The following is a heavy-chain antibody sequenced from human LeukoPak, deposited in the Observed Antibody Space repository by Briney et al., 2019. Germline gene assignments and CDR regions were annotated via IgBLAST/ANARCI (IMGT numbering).Heavy chain of an antibody. CDR2: ISWNSGSI. Sequence: GRSLRLSCAASGFTFDDYAMHWVRQAPGKGLEWVSGISWNSGSIGYADSVKGRFTISRDNAKNSLYLQMNSLRAEDTALYYCAKDTASRGYSSGVPYYFDYWGQGTLVTVSS. CDR3: AKDTASRGYSSGVPYYFDY. D-gene: IGHD6-19*01. CDR1: GFTFDDYA. V-gene: IGHV3-9*01. J-gene: IGHJ4*02.